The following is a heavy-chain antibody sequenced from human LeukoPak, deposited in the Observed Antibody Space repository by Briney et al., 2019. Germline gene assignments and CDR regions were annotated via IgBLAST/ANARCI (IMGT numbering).Heavy chain of an antibody. V-gene: IGHV4-38-2*01. J-gene: IGHJ4*02. CDR1: GYSISSGYY. D-gene: IGHD3-10*01. CDR3: ARGLSMVRGVTPDY. Sequence: SETLSLTCVVSGYSISSGYYWGWIRQPPGKGLEWIGNVYQIGSTYYNPSLTSRVTISIDTSKNQFSLKLNSVTAADTAVYYCARGLSMVRGVTPDYWGERTLVTV. CDR2: VYQIGST.